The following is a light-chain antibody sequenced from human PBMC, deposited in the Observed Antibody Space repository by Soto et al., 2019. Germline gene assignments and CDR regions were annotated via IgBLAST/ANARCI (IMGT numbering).Light chain of an antibody. CDR3: SSYTSSLVV. Sequence: QSALTQPASVSGSPGQSITISCTGTSSDVGGYNYVSWYQQHPGKAPKLMIYEVSNRPSGVSNRFSGSKSGNTASLTISGLHAEDEADYYCSSYTSSLVVFGGGTKLTVL. J-gene: IGLJ2*01. CDR1: SSDVGGYNY. V-gene: IGLV2-14*01. CDR2: EVS.